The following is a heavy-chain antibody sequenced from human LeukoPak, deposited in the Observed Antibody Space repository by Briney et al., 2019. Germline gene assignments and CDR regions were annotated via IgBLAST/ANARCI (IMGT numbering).Heavy chain of an antibody. J-gene: IGHJ4*02. D-gene: IGHD4-17*01. CDR2: ISSSGSTI. CDR1: GFTFSSYE. Sequence: GGSLRLSCAASGFTFSSYEMNWVRQAPGKGLEWVSYISSSGSTIYYADSVKGRFTISRDNAKNTLYLQMDSLRAEDTAVYYCATPPTVTRNYWGQGTLVTVSS. CDR3: ATPPTVTRNY. V-gene: IGHV3-48*03.